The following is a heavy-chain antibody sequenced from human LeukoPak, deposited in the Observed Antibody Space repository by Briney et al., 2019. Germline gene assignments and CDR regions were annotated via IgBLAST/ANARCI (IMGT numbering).Heavy chain of an antibody. J-gene: IGHJ4*02. D-gene: IGHD3-3*01. CDR1: GFTLSSSA. CDR2: ISGSGGST. V-gene: IGHV3-23*01. CDR3: AKGFIAYYDFWSGRSIPYYFDY. Sequence: GRSLSLSCAVSGFTLSSSAMSWVRQAPGNGLEWVSAISGSGGSTYYADSVKGRFTISRDNSKNSLYMQMNSLRAEDTAVYYWAKGFIAYYDFWSGRSIPYYFDYWGQGTLVTVSS.